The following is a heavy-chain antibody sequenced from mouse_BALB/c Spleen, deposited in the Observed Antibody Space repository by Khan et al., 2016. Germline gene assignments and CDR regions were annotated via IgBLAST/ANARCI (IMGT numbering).Heavy chain of an antibody. V-gene: IGHV5-6-5*01. D-gene: IGHD1-1*01. Sequence: EVELVESGGGLVKPGGSLKLSCAASGFTFSSHAMSWVRQTPEKRLEWVASISSGGTTFYPDSLKGRFTISSENARNILDLQRSSLMSEDTAMYYYVRGVIIVVDYFDYWGQGTTLTVSS. CDR3: VRGVIIVVDYFDY. J-gene: IGHJ2*01. CDR1: GFTFSSHA. CDR2: ISSGGTT.